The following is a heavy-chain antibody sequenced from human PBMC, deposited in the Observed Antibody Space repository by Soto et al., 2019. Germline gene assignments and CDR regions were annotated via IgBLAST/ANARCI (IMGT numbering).Heavy chain of an antibody. D-gene: IGHD2-21*01. J-gene: IGHJ6*03. V-gene: IGHV4-34*01. CDR1: GGSLSDYF. CDR3: ARGGISHWAYFYYMDF. Sequence: SETLSLTCVVSGGSLSDYFWSWIRQPPGMALEWIGEINHLGSINYNPSLKSRVTMSVDTSKNQFSLTLNSVTAADTATYYCARGGISHWAYFYYMDFWDRGTTVT. CDR2: INHLGSI.